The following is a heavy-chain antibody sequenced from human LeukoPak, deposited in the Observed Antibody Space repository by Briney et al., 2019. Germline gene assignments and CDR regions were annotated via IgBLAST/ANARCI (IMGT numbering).Heavy chain of an antibody. CDR3: AREADDAFDI. CDR2: VNPSGGST. Sequence: GASVKVSYKASGYSFTIHYMHWVRQAPGQGLEWMGIVNPSGGSTNYAQKFQGRVTITRDMSTSTVYMELSSLRSEDTAVYYCAREADDAFDIWGQGTMVTVSS. J-gene: IGHJ3*02. V-gene: IGHV1-46*01. CDR1: GYSFTIHY.